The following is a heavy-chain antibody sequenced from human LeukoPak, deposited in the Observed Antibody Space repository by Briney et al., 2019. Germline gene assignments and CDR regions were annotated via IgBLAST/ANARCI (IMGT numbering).Heavy chain of an antibody. J-gene: IGHJ5*02. Sequence: ASVKVSCKASGYTFTSYGISWVRQAPGQGLEWMGWISAYNGNTNYAQKLQGRVTMTTDTSTSTAYMELRSLRSDDTAVHYCARETTDTTGTTSWFDPWGQGTLVTVSS. CDR3: ARETTDTTGTTSWFDP. CDR1: GYTFTSYG. CDR2: ISAYNGNT. D-gene: IGHD1-1*01. V-gene: IGHV1-18*01.